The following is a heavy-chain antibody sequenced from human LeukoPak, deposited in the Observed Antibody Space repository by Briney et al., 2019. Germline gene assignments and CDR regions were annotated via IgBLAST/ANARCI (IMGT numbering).Heavy chain of an antibody. CDR3: AGVAAMVKGLDP. D-gene: IGHD5-18*01. V-gene: IGHV4-30-2*01. J-gene: IGHJ5*02. CDR2: IYHSGST. CDR1: GGSISSGGYY. Sequence: PSETLSLTCTVSGGSISSGGYYWSWIRQPPGKGLEWIGYIYHSGSTYYNPSLKSRVTISVDRSKNQFSLKLSSVTAADTAVYYCAGVAAMVKGLDPWGQGTLVTVSS.